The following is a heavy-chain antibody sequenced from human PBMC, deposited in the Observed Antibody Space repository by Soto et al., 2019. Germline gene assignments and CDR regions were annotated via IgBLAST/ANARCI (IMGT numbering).Heavy chain of an antibody. J-gene: IGHJ5*02. CDR3: ARDYWSGYGRIDWIDP. CDR2: VNELSGTL. CDR1: GDNLRSKP. D-gene: IGHD3-3*01. Sequence: QVQLVQSGAEVKKPGSSVKVSCKASGDNLRSKPIHWVRQAPGQGPEWMGGVNELSGTLNYAQKFQGRVTINADETTITVYMELSSLRSEDTAVYYCARDYWSGYGRIDWIDPWGQGTLVTVSS. V-gene: IGHV1-69*01.